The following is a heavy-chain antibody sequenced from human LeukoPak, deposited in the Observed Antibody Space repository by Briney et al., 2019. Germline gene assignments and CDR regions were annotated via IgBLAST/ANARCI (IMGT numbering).Heavy chain of an antibody. V-gene: IGHV4-59*08. CDR2: IYYSGST. Sequence: SETLSLTCTVSGGSISSYYWSWIRQPPGKGLEWIGYIYYSGSTNYNPSLKSRVTISVDTSKNQFSLKLSSVTAADTAVYYCARGGTRSSHSRFDPWGQGTLVTVSS. D-gene: IGHD2-15*01. CDR1: GGSISSYY. J-gene: IGHJ5*02. CDR3: ARGGTRSSHSRFDP.